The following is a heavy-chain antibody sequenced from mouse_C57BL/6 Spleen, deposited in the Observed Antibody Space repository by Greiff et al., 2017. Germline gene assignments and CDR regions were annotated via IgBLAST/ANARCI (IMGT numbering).Heavy chain of an antibody. CDR1: GYAFTNYL. J-gene: IGHJ3*01. D-gene: IGHD2-4*01. CDR3: ERQSDYDEEAWFAY. CDR2: INPGSGGT. Sequence: QVQLQQSGAELVRPGPSVKVSCKASGYAFTNYLIEWVKQRPGQGLEWIGVINPGSGGTNYNEKLKGKATLTAEKNYSTASMQLSSLTSEDSAVYFCERQSDYDEEAWFAYWGYGTLVTVSA. V-gene: IGHV1-54*01.